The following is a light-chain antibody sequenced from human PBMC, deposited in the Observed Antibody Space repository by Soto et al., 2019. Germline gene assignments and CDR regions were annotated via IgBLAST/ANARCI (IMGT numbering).Light chain of an antibody. CDR3: QQSYSTHPVT. CDR1: QSISTY. J-gene: IGKJ5*01. V-gene: IGKV1-39*01. Sequence: DIHMTQSPSTLSGSVGDRVTITCRASQSISTYLHWYQQKPGTAPKLLIYAASSLQSGVPSRFSGSGSGTDFTLTISSLQPEDFATYYCQQSYSTHPVTFGQGTRLEI. CDR2: AAS.